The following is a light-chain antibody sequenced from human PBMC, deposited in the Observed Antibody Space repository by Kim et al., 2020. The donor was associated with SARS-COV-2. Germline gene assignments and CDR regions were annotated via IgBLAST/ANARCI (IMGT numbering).Light chain of an antibody. CDR1: QSVNSIY. J-gene: IGKJ1*01. CDR2: GAS. Sequence: PGERATLSCRASQSVNSIYLAWYQQKPGQAPRLLIYGASSRATGIPDRFTGSGSGTDFTLTISRLEPEDFAVYYCQLYTSSPWTFGQGTKVDI. V-gene: IGKV3-20*01. CDR3: QLYTSSPWT.